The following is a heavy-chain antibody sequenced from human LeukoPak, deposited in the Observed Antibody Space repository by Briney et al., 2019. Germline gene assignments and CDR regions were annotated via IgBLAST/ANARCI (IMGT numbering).Heavy chain of an antibody. CDR2: IKQDGSEK. CDR1: GFTFSSYW. D-gene: IGHD5-18*01. CDR3: AREGYGYPPHYYYYGMDV. Sequence: GGSLRLSCAASGFTFSSYWMSWVRQAPGKGLEWVANIKQDGSEKYYVDPVKGRFTISRDNAKNSLYLQMNSLRAEDTAVYYCAREGYGYPPHYYYYGMDVWGQGTTVTVSS. J-gene: IGHJ6*02. V-gene: IGHV3-7*01.